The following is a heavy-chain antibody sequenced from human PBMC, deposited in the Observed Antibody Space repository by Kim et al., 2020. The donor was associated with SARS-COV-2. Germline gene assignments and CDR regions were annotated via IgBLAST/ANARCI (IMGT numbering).Heavy chain of an antibody. Sequence: GGSLRLSCAASGFTFSSYGMHWVRQAPGKGLEWVAVISYDGSNKYYADSVKGRFTISRDNSKNTLYLQMNSLRAEDTAVYYCAKEGYSSSWDFGYWGQGTLVTVSS. V-gene: IGHV3-30*18. J-gene: IGHJ4*02. CDR3: AKEGYSSSWDFGY. CDR1: GFTFSSYG. D-gene: IGHD6-13*01. CDR2: ISYDGSNK.